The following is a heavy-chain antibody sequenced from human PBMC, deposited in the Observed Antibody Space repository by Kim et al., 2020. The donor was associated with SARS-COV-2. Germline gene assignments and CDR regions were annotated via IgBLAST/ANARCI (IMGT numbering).Heavy chain of an antibody. CDR2: FSISGRNT. J-gene: IGHJ6*02. D-gene: IGHD3-16*01. Sequence: GGSLRLSCAASGFTFSNYAMSWVRQAPGKGLEWVSGFSISGRNTYYADSVKGRFTISRDNSQNTLYLQMNSLRAEDTAIYYCANYARHMDVWGQGPTGTV. CDR1: GFTFSNYA. V-gene: IGHV3-23*01. CDR3: ANYARHMDV.